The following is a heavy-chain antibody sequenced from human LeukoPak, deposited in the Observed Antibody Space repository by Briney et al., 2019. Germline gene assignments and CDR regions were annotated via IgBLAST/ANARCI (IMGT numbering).Heavy chain of an antibody. CDR3: VIRDQYVSADY. Sequence: SETLSLTCTVSGDSISNSNYFWDWIRQPPGKGLEWIETIYYTGTTYYNPSLKSRVPISVDTSKNQFSLKLTSLTAADTAVYSCVIRDQYVSADYWGQGTLVTVSS. CDR2: IYYTGTT. D-gene: IGHD3-16*01. CDR1: GDSISNSNYF. V-gene: IGHV4-39*01. J-gene: IGHJ4*02.